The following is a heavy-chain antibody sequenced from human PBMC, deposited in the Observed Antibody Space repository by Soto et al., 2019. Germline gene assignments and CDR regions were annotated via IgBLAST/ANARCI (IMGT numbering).Heavy chain of an antibody. V-gene: IGHV3-23*01. CDR2: ISGSGDTA. J-gene: IGHJ4*02. Sequence: GGSLRLSCAASGFTFGNYAMSWVRQAPGKGLEWVSAISGSGDTAHYADSVKGRFTISRDNSKNTLYLQMNSLTAEDTAVYYCATKFFPVPGTHFDYWGQGTLVTVSS. CDR1: GFTFGNYA. CDR3: ATKFFPVPGTHFDY. D-gene: IGHD6-19*01.